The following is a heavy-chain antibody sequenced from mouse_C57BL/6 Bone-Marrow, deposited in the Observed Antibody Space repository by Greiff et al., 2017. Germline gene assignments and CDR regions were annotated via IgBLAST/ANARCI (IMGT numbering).Heavy chain of an antibody. CDR2: IHPNSGST. CDR1: GYTFTSYW. V-gene: IGHV1-64*01. D-gene: IGHD2-10*01. J-gene: IGHJ4*01. CDR3: APYYLDY. Sequence: QVQLKESGAELVKPGASVKLSCKASGYTFTSYWMHWVKQRPGQGLEWIGMIHPNSGSTNYNEKFKSKATLTVDKSSSTAYMQLSSLTSEDSAVYYCAPYYLDYWGQGTSVTVSS.